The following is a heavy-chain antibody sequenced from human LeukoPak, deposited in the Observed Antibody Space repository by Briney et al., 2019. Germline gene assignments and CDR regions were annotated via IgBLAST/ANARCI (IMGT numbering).Heavy chain of an antibody. D-gene: IGHD2-2*01. CDR2: IYYSGTT. V-gene: IGHV4-59*08. CDR3: ARLTSTWWTFDD. J-gene: IGHJ4*02. Sequence: SETLSLTCTVSGGSISSYYWSRIRQPPGKGLEWIGYIYYSGTTNYNPSLKSRVTISVDTSKNQFSLKLSSVTAADTAVYYCARLTSTWWTFDDWGQGTLVTVSS. CDR1: GGSISSYY.